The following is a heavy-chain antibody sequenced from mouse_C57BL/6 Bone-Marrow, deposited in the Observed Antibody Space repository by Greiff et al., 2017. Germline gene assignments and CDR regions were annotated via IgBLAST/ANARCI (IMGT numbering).Heavy chain of an antibody. Sequence: EVKLQESGEGLVKPGGSLKLSCAASGFTFSSYAMSWVSQTPEKRLEWVAYISSGGDYLYYADTVKGRFTNARDNARNTLYLRMSSLKSEDTAMYYCTRRGLWPHYYAMDYWGQGTSVTVSS. D-gene: IGHD1-1*02. J-gene: IGHJ4*01. CDR1: GFTFSSYA. V-gene: IGHV5-9-1*02. CDR2: ISSGGDYL. CDR3: TRRGLWPHYYAMDY.